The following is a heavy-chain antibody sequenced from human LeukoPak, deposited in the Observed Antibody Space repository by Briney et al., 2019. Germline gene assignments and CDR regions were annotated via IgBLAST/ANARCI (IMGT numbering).Heavy chain of an antibody. Sequence: GWSLSLSRAASVFIFSRYALQWVRQAPGKGRGYVYAISSNGGSTYYANSVKGRFTISRDNSKNTLYLQMGSLRAEDMAVYYCARGYYDSSGYYVSSGTFDYWGQGTLVTVSS. V-gene: IGHV3-64*01. CDR1: VFIFSRYA. CDR2: ISSNGGST. CDR3: ARGYYDSSGYYVSSGTFDY. D-gene: IGHD3-22*01. J-gene: IGHJ4*02.